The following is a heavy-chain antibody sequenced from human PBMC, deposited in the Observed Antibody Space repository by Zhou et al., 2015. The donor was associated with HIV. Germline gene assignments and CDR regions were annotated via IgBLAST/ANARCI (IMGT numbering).Heavy chain of an antibody. J-gene: IGHJ6*02. D-gene: IGHD3-16*02. CDR1: GGTFSSYI. CDR2: IIPILGVA. V-gene: IGHV1-69*02. CDR3: ARGRRLGELSLGFDD. Sequence: QVQLVQSGAEVKKPGSSVKVSCKASGGTFSSYIITWVRQAPGQGLEWMGRIIPILGVANYAQKFQGRVTITAGNSTSTAYMELSSLRSEDTAVYYCARGRRLGELSLGFDDWGQGTTVTVS.